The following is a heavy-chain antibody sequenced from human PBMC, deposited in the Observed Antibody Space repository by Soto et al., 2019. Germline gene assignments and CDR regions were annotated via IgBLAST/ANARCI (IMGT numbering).Heavy chain of an antibody. J-gene: IGHJ3*02. CDR1: GFSYSSYS. D-gene: IGHD6-19*01. CDR3: VRDSGWAFDI. V-gene: IGHV3-48*02. CDR2: LRSSKTYI. Sequence: EVKLVESGGDLVQPGQSLRLSCAASGFSYSSYSLNWVRQAPGKGLEWISYLRSSKTYIWYADSVKGRFTISRDNAKNSLSLQMNSLRDEDTALYYCVRDSGWAFDIWGLGTMVTVSS.